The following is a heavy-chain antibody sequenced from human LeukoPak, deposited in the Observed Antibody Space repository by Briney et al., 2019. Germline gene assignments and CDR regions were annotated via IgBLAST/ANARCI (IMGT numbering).Heavy chain of an antibody. CDR3: ARGSTIRYYYDSSGYYRGAADY. CDR1: GYTFTSYD. V-gene: IGHV1-18*01. J-gene: IGHJ4*02. CDR2: ISGYNGNT. Sequence: GASVKVSCKASGYTFTSYDINWVRQAPGQGLEWMGWISGYNGNTNYAQKFQGRVTMTTDTSTSTAYMELRSLRSDDTAVYYCARGSTIRYYYDSSGYYRGAADYWGQGTLVTVSS. D-gene: IGHD3-22*01.